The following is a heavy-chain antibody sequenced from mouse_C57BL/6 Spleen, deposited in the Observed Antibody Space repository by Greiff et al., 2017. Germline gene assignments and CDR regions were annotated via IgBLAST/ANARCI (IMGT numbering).Heavy chain of an antibody. Sequence: QVHVKQSGAELVRPGASVTLSCKASGYTFTDYEMHWVKQTPVHGLEWIGAIDPETGGTAYNQKFKGKAILTADKSSSTAYMELRSLTSEDSAVYYCTRRESTYYFDDWGQGTTLTVSS. J-gene: IGHJ2*01. CDR1: GYTFTDYE. V-gene: IGHV1-15*01. CDR2: IDPETGGT. CDR3: TRRESTYYFDD.